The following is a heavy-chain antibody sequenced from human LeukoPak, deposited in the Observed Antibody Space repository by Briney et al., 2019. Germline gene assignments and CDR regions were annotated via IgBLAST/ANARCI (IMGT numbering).Heavy chain of an antibody. V-gene: IGHV1-69-2*01. Sequence: GASVKVSCKASGYTFTDYYMHWVQRAPGKGLEWMGRVDPEDGETIYAEKFQGRVTITADTSTDTAYMELSSLRSEDTAVYYCATMGSGWYTHHDYYYMDVWGKGTTVTVSS. CDR1: GYTFTDYY. CDR2: VDPEDGET. CDR3: ATMGSGWYTHHDYYYMDV. J-gene: IGHJ6*03. D-gene: IGHD6-19*01.